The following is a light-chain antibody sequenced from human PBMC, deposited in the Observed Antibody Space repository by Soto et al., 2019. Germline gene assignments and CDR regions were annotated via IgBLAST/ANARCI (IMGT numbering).Light chain of an antibody. CDR2: DVT. CDR1: SSDVGGFNY. Sequence: QSALTQPASVSGSPGQSITISCTGTSSDVGGFNYVSWYQHHPGKAPKLIIYDVTNRPSGVSNRFSGSKSGNTASLTISGLQAEDEADYYCSSYTSSSTLFGGGTKLTVL. V-gene: IGLV2-14*03. CDR3: SSYTSSSTL. J-gene: IGLJ2*01.